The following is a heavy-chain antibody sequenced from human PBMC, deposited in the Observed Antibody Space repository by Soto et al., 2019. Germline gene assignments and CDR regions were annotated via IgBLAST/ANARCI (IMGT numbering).Heavy chain of an antibody. V-gene: IGHV4-34*01. D-gene: IGHD5-12*01. CDR1: GGSFSGYY. CDR3: ARGGGRWLQLHYFDY. CDR2: INHSGST. J-gene: IGHJ4*02. Sequence: PSETLSLTCAVYGGSFSGYYWSWIRQPPGKGLEWIGEINHSGSTNYNPSLKSRVTISVDTSKNQFSLKLSSVTAADTAVYYCARGGGRWLQLHYFDYWGQGPLVPFSS.